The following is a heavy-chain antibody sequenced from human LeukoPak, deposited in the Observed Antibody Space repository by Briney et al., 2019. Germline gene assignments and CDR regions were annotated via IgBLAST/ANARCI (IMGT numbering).Heavy chain of an antibody. V-gene: IGHV3-30*18. J-gene: IGHJ4*02. CDR3: AKDRGNNGYLD. Sequence: GGTLRLSCAASGFPFSTYGMNWVRQAPGKGLEWLTLISNDGNYKDYADSVKGRFTISRDISLSTLYLQMDSLRAGDTAVYYCAKDRGNNGYLDWGQGTLVTVSS. CDR2: ISNDGNYK. CDR1: GFPFSTYG. D-gene: IGHD2-8*01.